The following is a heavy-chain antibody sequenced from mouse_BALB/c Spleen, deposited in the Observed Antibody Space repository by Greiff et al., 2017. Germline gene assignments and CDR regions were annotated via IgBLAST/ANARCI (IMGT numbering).Heavy chain of an antibody. J-gene: IGHJ4*01. CDR2: INSNGGST. V-gene: IGHV5-6-3*01. D-gene: IGHD2-10*01. CDR3: ARDGGLPYAMDY. Sequence: EVQLVESGGGLVQPGGSLKLSCAASGFTFSSYGMSWVRQTPDKRLELVATINSNGGSTYYPDSVKGRFTISRDNAKNTLYLQMSSLKSEDTAMYYCARDGGLPYAMDYWGQGTSVTVSS. CDR1: GFTFSSYG.